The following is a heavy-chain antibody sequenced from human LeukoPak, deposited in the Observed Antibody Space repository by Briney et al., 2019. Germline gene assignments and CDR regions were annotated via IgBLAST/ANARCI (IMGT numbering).Heavy chain of an antibody. CDR3: ARHVAAAIDY. Sequence: SETLSLTCTVSGGSISSSSYYWGWIRQPPGKGLEWIGSTYYSGSTYYNPSLKSRVTISVDTSKNQFSLKLSSVTAADTAVYYCARHVAAAIDYWGQGTLVTVSS. V-gene: IGHV4-39*01. J-gene: IGHJ4*02. D-gene: IGHD6-13*01. CDR2: TYYSGST. CDR1: GGSISSSSYY.